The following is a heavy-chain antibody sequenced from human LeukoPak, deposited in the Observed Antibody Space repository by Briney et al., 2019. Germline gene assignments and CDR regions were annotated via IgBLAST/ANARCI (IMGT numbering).Heavy chain of an antibody. CDR3: AKRGTLYYYYYMDV. CDR1: GFTFSSYA. D-gene: IGHD1-7*01. CDR2: ISGSGGST. V-gene: IGHV3-23*01. J-gene: IGHJ6*03. Sequence: EAGGTLRLSCAASGFTFSSYAMSWVRQAPGKGLEWVSAISGSGGSTYYADSVKGRFTISRDNSKNTLYLQMNSLRAEGTAVYYCAKRGTLYYYYYMDVWGKGTTVTVSS.